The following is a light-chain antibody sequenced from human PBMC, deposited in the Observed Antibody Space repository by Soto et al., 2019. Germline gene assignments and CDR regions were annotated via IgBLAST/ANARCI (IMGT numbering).Light chain of an antibody. CDR1: QSVNSN. Sequence: EIVMTQSPATLSVSPGESATLSCRASQSVNSNLAWYQQKPGQAPRILIFGASTRATGIPARFSGSGSGTEFTLTISSLQSEDFAVYYCHQYNDWPLTFGGRTKVDIK. J-gene: IGKJ4*01. V-gene: IGKV3-15*01. CDR2: GAS. CDR3: HQYNDWPLT.